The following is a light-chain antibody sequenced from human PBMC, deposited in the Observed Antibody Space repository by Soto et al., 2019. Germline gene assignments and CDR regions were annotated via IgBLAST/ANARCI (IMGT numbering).Light chain of an antibody. CDR1: SSNIGAGYD. Sequence: QSVLTQPPSVSGAPGQRVTISCTGSSSNIGAGYDVHWYQQLPGTAPKLLIYGNTNRPSGVPDRFSGSKSGTSASLAITGLQPDDEADYYCQSYDSSLSGVVFGGGTQLTVL. CDR2: GNT. J-gene: IGLJ2*01. V-gene: IGLV1-40*01. CDR3: QSYDSSLSGVV.